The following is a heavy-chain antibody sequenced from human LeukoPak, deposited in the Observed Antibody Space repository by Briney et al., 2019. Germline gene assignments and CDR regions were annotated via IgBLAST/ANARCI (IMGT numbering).Heavy chain of an antibody. J-gene: IGHJ6*02. Sequence: SETLLHTCSVSGDSLRSGIYYWSWIRQPPGKGLEWIGYVYYSGSTNYNPSLKSRVTISVDTSKSQFSLNLSSVTAADTAVYYCARDKGATSLNCGIDSWGQGTTVTVS. D-gene: IGHD5-12*01. CDR2: VYYSGST. CDR1: GDSLRSGIYY. V-gene: IGHV4-61*01. CDR3: ARDKGATSLNCGIDS.